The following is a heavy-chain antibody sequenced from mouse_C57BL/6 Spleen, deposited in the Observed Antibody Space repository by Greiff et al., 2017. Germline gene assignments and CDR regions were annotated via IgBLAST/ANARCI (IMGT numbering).Heavy chain of an antibody. CDR2: IYPGDGDT. J-gene: IGHJ3*01. D-gene: IGHD1-1*01. V-gene: IGHV1-82*01. CDR3: ADYSAWFAY. Sequence: QVQLQQSGPELVKPGASVKISCKASGYAFSSSWMNWVKQRPGKGLEWIGRIYPGDGDTNYNGKFKGKATLTADKSSSTAYMQLSSLTSEDSAVYFCADYSAWFAYWGQGTLVTVAA. CDR1: GYAFSSSW.